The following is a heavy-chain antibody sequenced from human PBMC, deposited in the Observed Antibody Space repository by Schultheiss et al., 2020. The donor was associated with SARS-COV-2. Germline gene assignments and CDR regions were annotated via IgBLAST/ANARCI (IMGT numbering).Heavy chain of an antibody. CDR1: GFRFSGYG. D-gene: IGHD1-7*01. J-gene: IGHJ6*02. Sequence: GESLKISCAASGFRFSGYGMYWVRQAPGKGLEWVALIFYDGENKNYADFAKGRFTISRDNSENTLYLEMDSLRADDTAVYFCAKDQSKLELLYYYYYGMDVWGQGTTVTVSS. CDR2: IFYDGENK. V-gene: IGHV3-33*06. CDR3: AKDQSKLELLYYYYYGMDV.